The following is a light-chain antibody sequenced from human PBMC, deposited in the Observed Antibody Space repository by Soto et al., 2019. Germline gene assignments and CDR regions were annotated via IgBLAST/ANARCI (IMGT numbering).Light chain of an antibody. CDR2: DAS. Sequence: EIALTQSPATLSLSPGERATLSCRANQSVTNFLAWYQQKPGQAPRLLIYDASNRATGVPARFSASGSGTDFTLTISSLEPEDFVVYYCQQRSSWARTFGQGTKLEIK. V-gene: IGKV3-11*01. CDR1: QSVTNF. CDR3: QQRSSWART. J-gene: IGKJ2*01.